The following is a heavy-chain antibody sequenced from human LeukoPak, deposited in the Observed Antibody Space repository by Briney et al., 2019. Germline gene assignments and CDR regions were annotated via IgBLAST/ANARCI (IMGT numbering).Heavy chain of an antibody. CDR2: IFHSGIP. CDR3: ARLDYYDSSGYTLFDY. J-gene: IGHJ4*02. V-gene: IGHV4-39*01. D-gene: IGHD3-22*01. Sequence: KPSETLSLTCTVSGASISSSSYYWGWIRQSPGKGLEWIGSIFHSGIPYSKMSLKSRVTISVDTSKNQFSLKLSSVTAADTAVYYCARLDYYDSSGYTLFDYWGQGTLVTVSS. CDR1: GASISSSSYY.